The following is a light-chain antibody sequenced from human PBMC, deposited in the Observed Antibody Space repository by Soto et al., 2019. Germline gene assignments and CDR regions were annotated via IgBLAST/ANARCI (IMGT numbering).Light chain of an antibody. CDR3: QQYGSSPYT. CDR2: GAS. CDR1: QSVSSNY. Sequence: DIVLTQSPGTLSLSPGERATLSCRASQSVSSNYLAWYQQIPGQAPRLLIYGASSRATGIPDRFSGSGSGTDFTLTISRLEPEDFAMYYCQQYGSSPYTFGQGTK. V-gene: IGKV3-20*01. J-gene: IGKJ2*01.